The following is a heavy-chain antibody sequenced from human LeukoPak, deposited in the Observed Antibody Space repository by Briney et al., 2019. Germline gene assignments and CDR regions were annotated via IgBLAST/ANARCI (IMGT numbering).Heavy chain of an antibody. CDR2: ISGSGGST. V-gene: IGHV3-23*01. Sequence: GGSLRLSCAASGFTFSSYAMSWVRQAPGKGLEWVSAISGSGGSTYYADSVKGRFTISRDNSKNTLYLQMNSLRAEDTAVYYCAKDQGRVPYYYDSSGGRYFDYWGQGTLVTVSS. CDR1: GFTFSSYA. CDR3: AKDQGRVPYYYDSSGGRYFDY. J-gene: IGHJ4*02. D-gene: IGHD3-22*01.